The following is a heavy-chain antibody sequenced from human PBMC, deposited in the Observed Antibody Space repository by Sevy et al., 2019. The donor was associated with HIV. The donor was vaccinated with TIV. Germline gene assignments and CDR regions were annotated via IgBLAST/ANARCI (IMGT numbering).Heavy chain of an antibody. CDR1: GFTFSNYN. V-gene: IGHV3-21*01. J-gene: IGHJ6*02. CDR2: INTNSSYR. CDR3: TGYYYGMDV. Sequence: GGFLRLSCAASGFTFSNYNMHWVRQAPGKGLEWVSSINTNSSYRYYADSVKGRSAISRDNAKNSLYLQINSLSAEDTAVYYCTGYYYGMDVWGQGTTVTVSS.